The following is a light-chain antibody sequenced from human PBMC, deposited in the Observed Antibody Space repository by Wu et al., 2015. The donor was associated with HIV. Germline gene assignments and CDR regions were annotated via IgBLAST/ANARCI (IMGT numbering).Light chain of an antibody. CDR3: QQRRNWPPMYS. V-gene: IGKV3-15*01. CDR2: SAS. J-gene: IGKJ2*03. CDR1: RSISNY. Sequence: IVMTQSPATLSVSPGERATLSCRASRSISNYLAWYQQKPGLAPRLLIFSASTRATGVPARFSGSGSGTEFTLTISSLEPEDFAIYYCQQRRNWPPMYSLGQGTKLEIK.